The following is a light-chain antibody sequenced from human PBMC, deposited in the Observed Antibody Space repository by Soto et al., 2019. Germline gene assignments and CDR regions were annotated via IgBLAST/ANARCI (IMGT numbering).Light chain of an antibody. V-gene: IGLV1-51*01. Sequence: QSVLTQPPSVSAAPGQKVTISRSGSSSNIGNNYVSWYQQLPGTAPKLLIYDNNKRPSGIPDRFSGSKSGTSATLGITGLQTGDEAHYYCGTWDSSLSAVVFGGGTKLTVL. CDR3: GTWDSSLSAVV. CDR1: SSNIGNNY. J-gene: IGLJ2*01. CDR2: DNN.